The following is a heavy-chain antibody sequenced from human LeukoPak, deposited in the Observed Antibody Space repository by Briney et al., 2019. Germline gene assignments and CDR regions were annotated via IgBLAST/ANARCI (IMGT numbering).Heavy chain of an antibody. CDR1: GGSISSGGYY. V-gene: IGHV4-31*03. CDR2: IYYSGST. CDR3: ARGCPIFGVVMPMAFDP. D-gene: IGHD3-3*01. Sequence: SETLSLTCTVSGGSISSGGYYWSWIRQHPGKGLEWIGYIYYSGSTYYNPSLKSRVTISVDTSKNQFSLKLSSVTAADTAVYYCARGCPIFGVVMPMAFDPWGQGTLVTVSS. J-gene: IGHJ5*02.